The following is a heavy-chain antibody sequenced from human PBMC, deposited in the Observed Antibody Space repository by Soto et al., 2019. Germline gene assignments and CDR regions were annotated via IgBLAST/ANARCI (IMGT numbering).Heavy chain of an antibody. CDR3: ARGVATMDWFDP. D-gene: IGHD5-12*01. J-gene: IGHJ5*02. CDR1: GCTFSSYA. Sequence: QVQLVQSGAEVKKPGSSVKVSCQASGCTFSSYALSWVRQSPGQGLEWMGGVIPIFGTANYAQKFQGRVTITADKSTSTAYMELSSLRSEDTAVYYCARGVATMDWFDPWGQGTLVNVSS. V-gene: IGHV1-69*06. CDR2: VIPIFGTA.